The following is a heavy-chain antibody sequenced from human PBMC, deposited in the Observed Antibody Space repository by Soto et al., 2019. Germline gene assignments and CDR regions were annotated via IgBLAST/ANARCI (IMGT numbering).Heavy chain of an antibody. J-gene: IGHJ4*02. CDR1: GFTFSSYA. CDR3: ASSREGGSGRYFDY. D-gene: IGHD1-26*01. Sequence: GGSLRLSCAAPGFTFSSYAMSWVRQAPGKGLEWVSAISGSGGSTYYADSVKGRFTISRDNSKSTLYLQMNSLRADDTAVYYCASSREGGSGRYFDYWGQGTLVTVSS. V-gene: IGHV3-23*01. CDR2: ISGSGGST.